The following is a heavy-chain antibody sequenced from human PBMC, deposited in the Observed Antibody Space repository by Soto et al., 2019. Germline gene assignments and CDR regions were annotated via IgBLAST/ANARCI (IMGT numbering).Heavy chain of an antibody. CDR3: TTDPTYYDFWSGYSGPTFAY. V-gene: IGHV3-15*01. CDR1: GFSLSNAL. CDR2: IKSKTDGGTT. D-gene: IGHD3-3*01. J-gene: IGHJ4*02. Sequence: PGGCLRLSCAASGFSLSNALVSWVRQAPGKGREGVGRIKSKTDGGTTDYAAPVKGRFTISRDDSKNTLYLQMNSLKTEDTAVYYCTTDPTYYDFWSGYSGPTFAYWGQGTLVTVSS.